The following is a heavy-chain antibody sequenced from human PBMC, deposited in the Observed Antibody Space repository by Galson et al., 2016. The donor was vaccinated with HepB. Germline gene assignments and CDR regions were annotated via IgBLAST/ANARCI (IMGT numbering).Heavy chain of an antibody. CDR1: GFSFTDYW. Sequence: QSGAEVKKPGESLKISCQGSGFSFTDYWIGWVRQTPGKGLEWMGRIDPSDSYTNYSPSFEGHVTISTNKSINTAYLQWSSLKASDTAMYYCARLGTTTVTKFDYWGQGTPVTVST. CDR3: ARLGTTTVTKFDY. V-gene: IGHV5-10-1*01. J-gene: IGHJ4*02. D-gene: IGHD4-17*01. CDR2: IDPSDSYT.